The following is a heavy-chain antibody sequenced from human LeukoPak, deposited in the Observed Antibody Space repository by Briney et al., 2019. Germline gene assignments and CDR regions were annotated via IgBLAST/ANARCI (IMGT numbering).Heavy chain of an antibody. V-gene: IGHV4-59*08. CDR2: IYYSGST. CDR3: ARPGYSSGWFDY. D-gene: IGHD6-19*01. CDR1: GGSISHYY. Sequence: SETLSLTCTVSGGSISHYYWSWIRQPPGKGLEWIGYIYYSGSTNYNSSLKSRGTISVDTSKNQFSLKLSSVTAADTAVYYCARPGYSSGWFDYWGQGTLVTVSS. J-gene: IGHJ4*02.